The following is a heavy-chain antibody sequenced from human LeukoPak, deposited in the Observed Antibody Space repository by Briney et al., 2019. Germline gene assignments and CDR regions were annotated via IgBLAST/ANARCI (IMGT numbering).Heavy chain of an antibody. CDR1: GYTFTGYY. CDR3: AITLGYCRSTSCYKFDP. Sequence: ASVKVSCKASGYTFTGYYMHWVRQAPGQGLEWMGWINPNSGGTNYAQKFQGRVTMTRDTSISTAYMELSSLRSDDTAVYYCAITLGYCRSTSCYKFDPWGQGTLVTVSS. J-gene: IGHJ5*02. D-gene: IGHD2-2*02. V-gene: IGHV1-2*02. CDR2: INPNSGGT.